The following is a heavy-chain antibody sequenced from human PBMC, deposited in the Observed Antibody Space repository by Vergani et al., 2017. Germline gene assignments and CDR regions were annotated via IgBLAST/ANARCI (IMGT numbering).Heavy chain of an antibody. D-gene: IGHD3-16*01. J-gene: IGHJ3*02. CDR1: GFTFSSFE. CDR2: ISSSGSTI. CDR3: ARGGLGDAFDI. V-gene: IGHV3-48*03. Sequence: EVQLVESGGGLVQPGGSLRLSCAASGFTFSSFEMNWVRQAPGKGLEWVSYISSSGSTIYYADSVTGRFTISRDNAKNSLYLQMNSLRAEDTAVYYCARGGLGDAFDIWGQGTMVTVSS.